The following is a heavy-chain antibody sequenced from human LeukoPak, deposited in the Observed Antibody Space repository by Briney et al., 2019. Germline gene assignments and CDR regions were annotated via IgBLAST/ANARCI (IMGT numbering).Heavy chain of an antibody. J-gene: IGHJ4*02. Sequence: GGSLRHSCAASGFTFSSYSMHWVRQAPGKGLEWLTLISYHGSNQEYTDSVKGRFTISRDNSKNTLFLQMNSLKTEDTAVYFCARSPERLGQGSLDSSGQGTLFTASS. CDR3: ARSPERLGQGSLDS. CDR1: GFTFSSYS. V-gene: IGHV3-30*04. CDR2: ISYHGSNQ. D-gene: IGHD3/OR15-3a*01.